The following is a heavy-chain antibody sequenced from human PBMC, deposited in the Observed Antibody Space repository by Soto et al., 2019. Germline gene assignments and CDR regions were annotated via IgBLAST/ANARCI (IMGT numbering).Heavy chain of an antibody. J-gene: IGHJ4*02. CDR3: ARAPGATETPSDY. Sequence: SVKVSCKASGGTFSSYAISWVRQAPGQGLEWMGGIIPIFGSANYAQKFQGRVTITADESTSTAYMELSSLRSEDTAVYYCARAPGATETPSDYWGQGTLVTVSS. CDR2: IIPIFGSA. D-gene: IGHD1-26*01. V-gene: IGHV1-69*13. CDR1: GGTFSSYA.